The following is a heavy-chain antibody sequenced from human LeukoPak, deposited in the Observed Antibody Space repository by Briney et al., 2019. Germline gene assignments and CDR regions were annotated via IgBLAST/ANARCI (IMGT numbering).Heavy chain of an antibody. CDR1: GYTFTRKG. CDR3: ARVTVVGNDYYSMDV. D-gene: IGHD4-11*01. V-gene: IGHV1-18*01. CDR2: ISGSTGNR. Sequence: ASVKVSCKACGYTFTRKGINWLRQAPGQGLEWMGWISGSTGNRKYEQKIQGRVTLTTDTSTRTAYMELRSLRSDDTAVYYCARVTVVGNDYYSMDVWGKGTTVTVSS. J-gene: IGHJ6*03.